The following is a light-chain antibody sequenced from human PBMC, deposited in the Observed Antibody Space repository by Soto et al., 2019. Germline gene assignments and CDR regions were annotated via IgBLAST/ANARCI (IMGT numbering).Light chain of an antibody. Sequence: EVVLTQSPGTLSLSPGEGATLSCRASQSVSLNYLAWYQQKPGQTPRLLIYGASSRATGIPDRFSGSGSGTDFTLTIGRLEPEDFAVYYCQQYGSAPYSFGQGTKLEIK. CDR3: QQYGSAPYS. J-gene: IGKJ2*03. CDR1: QSVSLNY. V-gene: IGKV3-20*01. CDR2: GAS.